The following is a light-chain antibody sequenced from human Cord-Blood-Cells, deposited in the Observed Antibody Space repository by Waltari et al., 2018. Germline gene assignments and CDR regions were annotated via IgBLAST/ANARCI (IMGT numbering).Light chain of an antibody. J-gene: IGLJ2*01. Sequence: ITISCTGTSSDVGSYNLVSWYQQHPGKAPKLMIYEGSKRPSGVSNRFPGSKSGNTASLTISGLQAEDEADYYCCSYAGSSTFVVFGGGTKLTVL. CDR2: EGS. CDR1: SSDVGSYNL. V-gene: IGLV2-23*03. CDR3: CSYAGSSTFVV.